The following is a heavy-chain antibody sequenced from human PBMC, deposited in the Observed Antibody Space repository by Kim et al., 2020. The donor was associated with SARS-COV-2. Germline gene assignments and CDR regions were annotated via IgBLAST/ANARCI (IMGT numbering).Heavy chain of an antibody. CDR2: ISYDGSNK. D-gene: IGHD4-17*01. V-gene: IGHV3-30*04. J-gene: IGHJ4*02. CDR1: GFTFSSYA. Sequence: GGSLRLSCAASGFTFSSYAMHWVRQAPGKGLEWVAVISYDGSNKYYADSVKGRFTISRDNSKNTLYLQMNSLRAEDTAVYYCARENYGDPWYFDYWGQGTLVTVSS. CDR3: ARENYGDPWYFDY.